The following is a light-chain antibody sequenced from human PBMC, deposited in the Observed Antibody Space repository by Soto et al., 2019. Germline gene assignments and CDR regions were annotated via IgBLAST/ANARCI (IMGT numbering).Light chain of an antibody. V-gene: IGLV2-11*01. CDR1: SSDVVSYYY. CDR3: SSYAGSSTLV. J-gene: IGLJ1*01. CDR2: EVT. Sequence: QSALTQPGSVSGAPGQAVPICYTGTSSDVVSYYYVSWYQHHPGKAPKLLISEVTMRPSGVPDRFSGSKSGSTASLSISGLQADDEADYYCSSYAGSSTLVFGSGTKVTAL.